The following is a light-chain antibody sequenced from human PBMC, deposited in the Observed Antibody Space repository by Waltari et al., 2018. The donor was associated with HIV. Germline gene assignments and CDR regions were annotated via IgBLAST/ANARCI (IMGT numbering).Light chain of an antibody. CDR3: QQRSNWPPIT. CDR2: DAS. Sequence: DIVLTQSPATLSLSPGERATLPCRASQSVSNSLIWYQQKPGQAPRLLIYDASNRATGVPARFSGSGSGTDFTLTISSLEPEDFAVYYGQQRSNWPPITFGGGTKVEIK. J-gene: IGKJ4*01. CDR1: QSVSNS. V-gene: IGKV3-11*01.